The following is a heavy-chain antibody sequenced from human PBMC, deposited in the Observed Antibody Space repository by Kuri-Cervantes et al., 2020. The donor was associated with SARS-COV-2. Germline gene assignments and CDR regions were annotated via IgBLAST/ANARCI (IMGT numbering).Heavy chain of an antibody. CDR2: IYSGGST. CDR1: GFTFSSYG. CDR3: ARGGVGYYYYYGMDV. D-gene: IGHD3-10*01. V-gene: IGHV3-NL1*01. Sequence: GGSLRLSCAASGFTFSSYGMHWVRQAPGKGLEWVSVIYSGGSTYYADSVKGRFTISRDNSKNTLYLQMNSLRAEDTAVYYCARGGVGYYYYYGMDVWGQGTTVTVSS. J-gene: IGHJ6*02.